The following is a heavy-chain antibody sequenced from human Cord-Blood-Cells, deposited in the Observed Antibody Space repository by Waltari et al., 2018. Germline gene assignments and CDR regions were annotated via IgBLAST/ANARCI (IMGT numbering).Heavy chain of an antibody. Sequence: QVQLQQWGAGLLKPSETLSLTCAVYGGSFGGSYWSWIRQPPGKGLEWIGEINHSGSTNYNPSLKSRVTISVDTSKNQFSLKLSSVTAADTAVYYCARGPYDSSGYYFYYWGQGTLVTVSS. CDR1: GGSFGGSY. J-gene: IGHJ4*02. CDR2: INHSGST. V-gene: IGHV4-34*01. D-gene: IGHD3-22*01. CDR3: ARGPYDSSGYYFYY.